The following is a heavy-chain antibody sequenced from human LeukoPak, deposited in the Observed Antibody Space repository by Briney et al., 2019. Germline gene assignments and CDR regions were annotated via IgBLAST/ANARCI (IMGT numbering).Heavy chain of an antibody. D-gene: IGHD6-19*01. Sequence: ASVKVSCKASGYTFTGYYMHWVRQAPGQGLEWMGWINPNSGGTNYAQKFQGRVTMTRDTSISTAYMELSRLRSDDTAVYYCARDLSSSGWFSPQYFQHRGQGTLVTVSS. CDR3: ARDLSSSGWFSPQYFQH. J-gene: IGHJ1*01. CDR1: GYTFTGYY. V-gene: IGHV1-2*02. CDR2: INPNSGGT.